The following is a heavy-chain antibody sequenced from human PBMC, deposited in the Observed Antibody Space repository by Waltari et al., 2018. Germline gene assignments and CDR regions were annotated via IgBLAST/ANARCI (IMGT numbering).Heavy chain of an antibody. CDR3: ARGGVPRSAMVGY. Sequence: QVQLVQSGAEVKKPGASVKVSCKASGYTFTSYAMHWVRQAPGQRLEWMGWINAGNGNTKYSQKFQGRFTISRDNAKNSLYLQMNSLRAEDTAVYYCARGGVPRSAMVGYWGQGTLVTVSS. V-gene: IGHV1-3*01. J-gene: IGHJ4*02. CDR1: GYTFTSYA. D-gene: IGHD5-18*01. CDR2: INAGNGNT.